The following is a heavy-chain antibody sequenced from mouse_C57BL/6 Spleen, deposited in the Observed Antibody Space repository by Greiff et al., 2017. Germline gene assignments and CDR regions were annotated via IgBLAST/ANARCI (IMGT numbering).Heavy chain of an antibody. CDR3: ARDRGYDYDRGWFAY. D-gene: IGHD2-4*01. CDR2: ISYDGSN. Sequence: EVQLQESGPGLVKPSQSLSLTCSVTGYSITSGYYWNWIRQFPGNKLEWMGYISYDGSNNYNPSLKNRISITRDTSKNQFFLKLNSVTTEDTATYYCARDRGYDYDRGWFAYWGQGTLVTVSA. CDR1: GYSITSGYY. J-gene: IGHJ3*01. V-gene: IGHV3-6*01.